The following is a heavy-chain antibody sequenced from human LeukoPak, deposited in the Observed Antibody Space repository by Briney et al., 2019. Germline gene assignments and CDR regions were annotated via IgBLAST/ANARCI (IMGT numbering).Heavy chain of an antibody. D-gene: IGHD6-13*01. Sequence: GGSLRLSCAASGFTFSSYAMSWVRQAPGKGLEWVSAISGSGGSTYYADSVKGRFTISRDNSKNTLYLQMNSLRAEDTAVYYCAKDRYSSSWYSDYWGQRTLVTVSS. CDR3: AKDRYSSSWYSDY. V-gene: IGHV3-23*01. CDR2: ISGSGGST. J-gene: IGHJ4*02. CDR1: GFTFSSYA.